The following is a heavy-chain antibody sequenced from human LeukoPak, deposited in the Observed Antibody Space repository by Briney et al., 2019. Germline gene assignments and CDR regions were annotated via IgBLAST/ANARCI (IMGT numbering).Heavy chain of an antibody. J-gene: IGHJ4*02. CDR2: IRQGGSEI. Sequence: GGSLRLSCAASGFTLSDVWMSWVRQAPGKGLAWVANIRQGGSEIHYVDSVKGRFTISRDNAKNSLYLQMNSLRAEDTAVYYCARGSRLHFYGRTQGHFDTWGLGTLVTVSS. CDR1: GFTLSDVW. V-gene: IGHV3-7*01. D-gene: IGHD3-10*01. CDR3: ARGSRLHFYGRTQGHFDT.